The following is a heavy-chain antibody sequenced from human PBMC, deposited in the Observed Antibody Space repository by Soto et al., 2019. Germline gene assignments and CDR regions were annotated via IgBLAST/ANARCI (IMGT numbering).Heavy chain of an antibody. CDR2: ISGSGGST. V-gene: IGHV3-23*01. Sequence: GGSLRLSCAASGFTFSSYAMSWVRQAPGKGLEWVSAISGSGGSTYYADSVKGRFTISRDNSKNTLYLQMNSLRAEDTAVYYRAKAIFGVVITLIIDYWGQGTLVTVS. J-gene: IGHJ4*02. CDR1: GFTFSSYA. D-gene: IGHD3-3*01. CDR3: AKAIFGVVITLIIDY.